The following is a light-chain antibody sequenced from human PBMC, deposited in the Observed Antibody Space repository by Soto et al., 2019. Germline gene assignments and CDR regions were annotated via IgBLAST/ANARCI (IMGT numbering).Light chain of an antibody. Sequence: QSALTQPPSASGSPGQSVTISCTGTSSDVGGYDYVSWYQQHPGKAPKLMIYEVSERPSGVPDRFSGSKSGNTAFLTVSGLQAEDEADYYCLSYADTAYVFGTGTKVTVL. J-gene: IGLJ1*01. V-gene: IGLV2-8*01. CDR3: LSYADTAYV. CDR1: SSDVGGYDY. CDR2: EVS.